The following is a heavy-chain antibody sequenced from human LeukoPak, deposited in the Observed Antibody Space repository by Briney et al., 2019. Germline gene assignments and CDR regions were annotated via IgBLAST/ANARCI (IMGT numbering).Heavy chain of an antibody. V-gene: IGHV3-23*01. J-gene: IGHJ3*02. CDR1: GFTFSSYG. CDR3: ARETGARAFDI. Sequence: GRSLRLSCAASGFTFSSYGMSWVRQAPGKGLEWVSAISGSGGSTYYADSVKGRFTISRDNSKNTLYLQMNSLRAEDTALYYCARETGARAFDIWGQGTMVTVSS. CDR2: ISGSGGST. D-gene: IGHD1-14*01.